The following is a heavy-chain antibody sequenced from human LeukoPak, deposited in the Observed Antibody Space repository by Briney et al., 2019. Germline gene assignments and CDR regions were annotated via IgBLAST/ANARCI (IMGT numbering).Heavy chain of an antibody. Sequence: ASVKVSCKVSGYTLTELSMHWVRQAPGQGLEWMGIINPSGGSTSYAQKFQGRVTMTRDTSTSTVYMELSSLRSEDTAVYYCARTAKSTAVTYVAFDIWGQGTMVTVSS. CDR1: GYTLTELS. CDR3: ARTAKSTAVTYVAFDI. CDR2: INPSGGST. D-gene: IGHD4-17*01. V-gene: IGHV1-46*01. J-gene: IGHJ3*02.